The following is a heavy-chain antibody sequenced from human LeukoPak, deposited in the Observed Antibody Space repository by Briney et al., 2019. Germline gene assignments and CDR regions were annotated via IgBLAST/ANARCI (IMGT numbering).Heavy chain of an antibody. J-gene: IGHJ3*02. CDR1: GYTFTSYG. CDR3: ARGGIYSSSWYGFTDAFDI. V-gene: IGHV1-2*04. D-gene: IGHD6-13*01. CDR2: INPNSGGT. Sequence: ASVKVSCKASGYTFTSYGISWVRQAPGQGLEWMGWINPNSGGTNYAQKFQGWVTMTRDTSISTAYMELSGLRSDDTAVYYCARGGIYSSSWYGFTDAFDIWGQGTMVTVSS.